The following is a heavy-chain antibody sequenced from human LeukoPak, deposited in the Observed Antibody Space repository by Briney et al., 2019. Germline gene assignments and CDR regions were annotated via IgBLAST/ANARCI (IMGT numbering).Heavy chain of an antibody. D-gene: IGHD2-21*01. J-gene: IGHJ1*01. CDR2: IIPIFGTA. Sequence: GSSVKVSCRASGGTFSIYAISWVRQAPGQGLEWMGGIIPIFGTAKYAQQFQGRVTITADESTSTAYMELSSLRSEDTAVYYCARDSSEFRSLIPHWGQGTLVTVSS. CDR1: GGTFSIYA. V-gene: IGHV1-69*01. CDR3: ARDSSEFRSLIPH.